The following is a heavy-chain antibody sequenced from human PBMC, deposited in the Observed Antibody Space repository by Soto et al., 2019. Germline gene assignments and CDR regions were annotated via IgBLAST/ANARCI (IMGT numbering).Heavy chain of an antibody. CDR3: ARDPTP. J-gene: IGHJ5*02. V-gene: IGHV4-31*03. CDR1: GGSISSGGYH. CDR2: IYYSGST. Sequence: QVQLQESGPGLVKPSQTLSLTCTVSGGSISSGGYHWSWIRQHPGKGLEWIGYIYYSGSTYYNPAPKSRVSISVDTSKNQFSLKLSSVTAADTAVYYCARDPTPWGQGTLVTVSS.